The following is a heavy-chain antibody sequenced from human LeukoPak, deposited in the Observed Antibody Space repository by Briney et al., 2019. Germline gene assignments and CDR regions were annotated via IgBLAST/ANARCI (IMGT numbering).Heavy chain of an antibody. V-gene: IGHV1-8*01. Sequence: ASVKVSCKASGYTFTSYDLIWVRQPTAQGLVWRGWMNPNSGNTGYAQKFQGRVTMTRNTSISIAYMELSSLRSEDTAVYYCARKLLWFGEPYGYWGQGTLVTVSS. J-gene: IGHJ4*02. CDR2: MNPNSGNT. D-gene: IGHD3-10*01. CDR3: ARKLLWFGEPYGY. CDR1: GYTFTSYD.